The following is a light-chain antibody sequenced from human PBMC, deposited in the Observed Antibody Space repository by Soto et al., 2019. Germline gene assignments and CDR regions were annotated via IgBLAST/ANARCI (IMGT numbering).Light chain of an antibody. V-gene: IGKV1-17*01. Sequence: DIQMTQSPFSLSASVGDRVTITCRASQSISSYLNWYQQKPGKAPKRLIYAASSLQSGVPSRFSGSGSGTEFTLTISSLQPEDFATYYCLQHNSYPWTFGQGTKVDNK. J-gene: IGKJ1*01. CDR3: LQHNSYPWT. CDR1: QSISSY. CDR2: AAS.